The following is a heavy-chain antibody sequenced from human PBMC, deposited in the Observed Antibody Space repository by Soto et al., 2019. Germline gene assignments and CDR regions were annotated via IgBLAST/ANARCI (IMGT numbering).Heavy chain of an antibody. V-gene: IGHV4-39*01. CDR3: ARRPLAYFDY. CDR1: GDSIRSGTYS. D-gene: IGHD6-13*01. Sequence: SETLSLTCTVSGDSIRSGTYSWDWLRQSPGKGLEWIGCFWSTGATYYNPSLKGRLTISLDTSKSQFSLNLNPVTAADTAVYFCARRPLAYFDYWGRGTQVTVSS. J-gene: IGHJ4*02. CDR2: FWSTGAT.